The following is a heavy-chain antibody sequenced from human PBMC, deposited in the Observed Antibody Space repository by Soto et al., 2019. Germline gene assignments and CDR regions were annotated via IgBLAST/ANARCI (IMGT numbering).Heavy chain of an antibody. D-gene: IGHD3-22*01. CDR1: GYTFTSYA. CDR2: INAGNSNT. V-gene: IGHV1-3*01. CDR3: ARELYFDSSGYYYVFFDY. Sequence: ASVKVSFKASGYTFTSYAMHWVRQAPGQRLEWMGWINAGNSNTKYSQKFQGRVTITRDTCASTAYMELSTLRSEDTAVYYCARELYFDSSGYYYVFFDYWGPGTLVTVSS. J-gene: IGHJ4*02.